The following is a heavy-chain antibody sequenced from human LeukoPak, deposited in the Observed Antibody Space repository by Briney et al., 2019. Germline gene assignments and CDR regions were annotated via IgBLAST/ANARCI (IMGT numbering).Heavy chain of an antibody. Sequence: ASVKVSCKASGGTFSSYAISWVRQAPGQGLEWMGGIIPIFGTANYAQKFQGRVTITADESTSTAYMELSSLRSEDTAVYYCARDQVLLWFGEPSFDYWGQGTLVTVSS. CDR1: GGTFSSYA. V-gene: IGHV1-69*13. CDR2: IIPIFGTA. CDR3: ARDQVLLWFGEPSFDY. J-gene: IGHJ4*02. D-gene: IGHD3-10*01.